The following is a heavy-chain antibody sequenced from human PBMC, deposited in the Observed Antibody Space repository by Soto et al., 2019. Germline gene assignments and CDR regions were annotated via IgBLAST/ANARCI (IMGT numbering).Heavy chain of an antibody. J-gene: IGHJ4*02. Sequence: PSETLSLTCTVSGGSISSSSYYWGWIRQPPGKGLEWIGSIYYSGSTYYNPSLKSRVTISVDTSKNQFSLKLSSVTAADTAVYYCARHRKGWSIVVVITHYFDYWGQGTLVTVSS. CDR2: IYYSGST. CDR3: ARHRKGWSIVVVITHYFDY. D-gene: IGHD3-22*01. V-gene: IGHV4-39*01. CDR1: GGSISSSSYY.